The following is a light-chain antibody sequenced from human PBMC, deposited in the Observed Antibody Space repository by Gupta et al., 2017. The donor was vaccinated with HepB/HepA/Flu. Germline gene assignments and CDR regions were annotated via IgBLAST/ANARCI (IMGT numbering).Light chain of an antibody. J-gene: IGKJ4*02. CDR2: AAS. CDR1: QSISSY. V-gene: IGKV1-39*01. CDR3: QQRDRIPIT. Sequence: DIQMTQSPSSLSASVGDSVTIACRASQSISSYLNWFQEKPGKAPKLLIFAASNLQSGVPSRFSGSGSGTDFTLKIRSLEPDDFATYYCQQRDRIPITFGRGTKVEIK.